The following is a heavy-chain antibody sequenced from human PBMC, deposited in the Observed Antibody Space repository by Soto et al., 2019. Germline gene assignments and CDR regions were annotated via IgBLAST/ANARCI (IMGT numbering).Heavy chain of an antibody. J-gene: IGHJ6*01. CDR2: INAGNGNT. Sequence: QVQLVQSGAEVKKPGASVKVSCKASGYTFTSYAMHWVRQAPGQRLEWMGWINAGNGNTKYSQKSQGRVTITRDTSWSTAYMEPSSLRSEDKAVYYNARDKESSDVWGQGTTVTISS. D-gene: IGHD3-10*01. CDR3: ARDKESSDV. CDR1: GYTFTSYA. V-gene: IGHV1-3*01.